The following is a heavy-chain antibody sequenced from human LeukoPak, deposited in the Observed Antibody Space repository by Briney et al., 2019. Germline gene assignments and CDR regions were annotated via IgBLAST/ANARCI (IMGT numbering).Heavy chain of an antibody. CDR3: ARDGGAHDFWSGYPFYYYYYGMDV. V-gene: IGHV3-30-3*01. J-gene: IGHJ6*02. CDR2: ISYDGSNK. CDR1: GFTFSSYA. Sequence: GGSLRLSCAASGFTFSSYAMHWVRQAPGKGLEWVAVISYDGSNKYYADSVMGRFTISRDNSKNTLYLQMNSLRAEDTAVYYSARDGGAHDFWSGYPFYYYYYGMDVWGQGTTVTVSS. D-gene: IGHD3-3*01.